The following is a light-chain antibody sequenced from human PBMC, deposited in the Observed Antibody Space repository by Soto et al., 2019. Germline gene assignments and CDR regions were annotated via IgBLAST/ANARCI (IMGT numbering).Light chain of an antibody. J-gene: IGLJ1*01. CDR1: SSDVGGYNY. CDR2: EVS. V-gene: IGLV2-14*01. Sequence: QSVLTQPASVSGSPGQSITISCTGTSSDVGGYNYVSWYQQHPGKAPKLKIYEVSNRPSGVSNRFSGSKSGNTASLTISGPQAEDEADYYCSSYTSSSSLDVFGTGTKVTVL. CDR3: SSYTSSSSLDV.